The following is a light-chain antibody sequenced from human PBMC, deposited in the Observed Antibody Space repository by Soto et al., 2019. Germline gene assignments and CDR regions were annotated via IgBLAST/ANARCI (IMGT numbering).Light chain of an antibody. V-gene: IGLV1-51*01. CDR2: ENT. Sequence: QSVLTQPPSVSAAPGQQVTISCSGSISNIGSNYVSWYQQLPGTAPKVLIYENTKRPSGIPDRLSGSKSGTSATLGITGLQTGDEADYYCGTWDSSLSAVVFGGGTKLTVL. CDR1: ISNIGSNY. CDR3: GTWDSSLSAVV. J-gene: IGLJ2*01.